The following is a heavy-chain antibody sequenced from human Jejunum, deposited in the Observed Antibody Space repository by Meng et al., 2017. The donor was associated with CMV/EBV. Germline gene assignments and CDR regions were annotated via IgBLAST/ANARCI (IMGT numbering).Heavy chain of an antibody. V-gene: IGHV1-8*03. D-gene: IGHD2-2*01. Sequence: YDINWVRQATGQGLEWMGWINPNTGQTAYAQKFQGRITITRDTSEGTAYMEVSSLRLEDTAVYYCARSNRQACSTDSCPDYYGMDVWGQGTTVTVSS. J-gene: IGHJ6*02. CDR2: INPNTGQT. CDR1: YD. CDR3: ARSNRQACSTDSCPDYYGMDV.